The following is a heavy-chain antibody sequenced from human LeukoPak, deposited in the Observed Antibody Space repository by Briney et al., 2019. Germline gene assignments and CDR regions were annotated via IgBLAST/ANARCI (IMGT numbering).Heavy chain of an antibody. J-gene: IGHJ4*02. V-gene: IGHV4-31*03. CDR3: ARISVAAYPYYFDY. CDR1: GGSISSGGYY. Sequence: SQTLSLTCTVSGGSISSGGYYWSWIRQHPGKGLEWIGYIYYSGSTYYNPSLKSRVTISVDTSKNQFSLKLSSVTAADTAVYYCARISVAAYPYYFDYWGQGTLVTVSS. D-gene: IGHD6-19*01. CDR2: IYYSGST.